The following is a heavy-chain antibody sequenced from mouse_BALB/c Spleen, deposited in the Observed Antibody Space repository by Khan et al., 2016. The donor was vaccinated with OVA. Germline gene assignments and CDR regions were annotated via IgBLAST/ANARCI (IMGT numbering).Heavy chain of an antibody. CDR3: TRHGSTYTLFGY. D-gene: IGHD1-1*01. J-gene: IGHJ3*01. Sequence: QVQLKQSGAELAKPGASVKMSCKASGYTFTNYWMHWVKQRTGQGLEWIGYIDPTTGYTEYNQKFKDKATLTADKSSSTAYMQLSSLTSEDSAVXYCTRHGSTYTLFGYWGQGTLVTVSA. V-gene: IGHV1-7*01. CDR1: GYTFTNYW. CDR2: IDPTTGYT.